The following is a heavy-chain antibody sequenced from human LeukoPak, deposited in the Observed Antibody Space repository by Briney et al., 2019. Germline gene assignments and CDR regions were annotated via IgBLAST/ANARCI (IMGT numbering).Heavy chain of an antibody. CDR1: GFNFRRYW. V-gene: IGHV3-74*01. CDR3: ARGNYYGMDV. CDR2: ISSDGRST. J-gene: IGHJ6*02. Sequence: GGAPRPPLATPGFNFRRYWMHWGRPTPREGVVWVSRISSDGRSTTYADSVKGRFTISRDNAKNTLYLQMNSLRVEDTAVYYCARGNYYGMDVWGQGTTVTVSS.